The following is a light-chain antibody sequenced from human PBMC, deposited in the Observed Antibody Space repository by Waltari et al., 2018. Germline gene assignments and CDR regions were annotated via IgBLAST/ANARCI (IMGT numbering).Light chain of an antibody. Sequence: EIVLTQSPGTLSLSPGERATLSCRPSQDVSSSFVGWYQQKPGQAPRLLIYAASSRATGIPDRFSGSGSGSGTDFTLTISRLGPEDFAVYYCQQYGNSPTFGQGTKVEIK. CDR3: QQYGNSPT. V-gene: IGKV3-20*01. J-gene: IGKJ1*01. CDR1: QDVSSSF. CDR2: AAS.